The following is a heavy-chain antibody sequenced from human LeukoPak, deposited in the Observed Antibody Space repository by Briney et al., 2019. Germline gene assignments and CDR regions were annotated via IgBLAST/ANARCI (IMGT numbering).Heavy chain of an antibody. Sequence: SETLSLAFTVPGGSINSYYGSWIRQPPGKGLEWIGHINYSEFTKYNPSLKSRVTKSLETSKHQFSLKLSSVTAAGTAVYCCGRHDSVPVFQRGVDVWGLGTTVTVSS. CDR2: INYSEFT. CDR1: GGSINSYY. CDR3: GRHDSVPVFQRGVDV. V-gene: IGHV4-59*08. D-gene: IGHD2-2*01. J-gene: IGHJ6*02.